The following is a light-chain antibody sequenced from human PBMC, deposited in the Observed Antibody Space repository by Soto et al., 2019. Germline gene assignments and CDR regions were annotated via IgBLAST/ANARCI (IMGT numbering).Light chain of an antibody. CDR3: HGWDSSSDRYVV. CDR1: NIGSKS. V-gene: IGLV3-21*04. J-gene: IGLJ2*01. CDR2: YDS. Sequence: SYELTQPPSVSGAPGKTARITCGGNNIGSKSVHWYQQKPGQAPVLIIYYDSDRPSGLPERFYGSNSGNTATLTISRVEAGDEADDYCHGWDSSSDRYVVFGGGTKLTVL.